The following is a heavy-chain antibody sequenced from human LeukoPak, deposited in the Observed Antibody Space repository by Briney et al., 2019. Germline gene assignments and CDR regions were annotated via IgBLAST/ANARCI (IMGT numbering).Heavy chain of an antibody. D-gene: IGHD5-12*01. CDR2: INPSGRT. V-gene: IGHV4-34*01. Sequence: SETLSLTCGVYSGSLSDKYWSWIRQPPGKGLEWIGEINPSGRTNYNPSLKSRVTMSIDTSKNQFSLKLSSVTAADMAVYYCARLSGYHFDYWGQGALVTVSS. J-gene: IGHJ4*02. CDR1: SGSLSDKY. CDR3: ARLSGYHFDY.